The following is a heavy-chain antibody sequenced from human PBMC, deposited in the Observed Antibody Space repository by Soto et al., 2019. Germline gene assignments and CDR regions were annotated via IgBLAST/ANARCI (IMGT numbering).Heavy chain of an antibody. Sequence: QVQLVESGGGVVQPGGSLRLSCAASGFSFSRFAIHWVRQAPGKGLEWVAVISKDGSVIYYADSVKGRFTISRDNSKSSLFLPVNSLTSEDTAVYHWARSMRGAVPDSLGFWGQGTLVTVSS. J-gene: IGHJ4*02. CDR1: GFSFSRFA. V-gene: IGHV3-30*14. CDR3: ARSMRGAVPDSLGF. D-gene: IGHD2-15*01. CDR2: ISKDGSVI.